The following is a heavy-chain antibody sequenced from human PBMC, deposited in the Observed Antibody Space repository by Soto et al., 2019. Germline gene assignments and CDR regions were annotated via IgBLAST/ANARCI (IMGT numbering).Heavy chain of an antibody. Sequence: SETLSLTCTVSGGSISSSSYYWGWIRQPPGKGLEWIGSIYYSGSTYYNPSLKSRVTISVDTSKNQFSLKLSSVTAADTAVYYCARTPDVLRFLNWFDPWGQGTLVTVSS. J-gene: IGHJ5*02. CDR3: ARTPDVLRFLNWFDP. CDR1: GGSISSSSYY. V-gene: IGHV4-39*01. D-gene: IGHD3-3*01. CDR2: IYYSGST.